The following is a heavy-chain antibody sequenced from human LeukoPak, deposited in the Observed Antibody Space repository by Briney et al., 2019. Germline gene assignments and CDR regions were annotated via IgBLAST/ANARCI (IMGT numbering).Heavy chain of an antibody. J-gene: IGHJ4*02. Sequence: GGSLRLSCAVSGFIFSSYAMSWVRQAPGKGLEWVSAISGSGGSTYYADSVKGRFTISRDNSKNTLYLQMNSLRAEDTAVYYCARRVCSGGSCYSRYFDYWGQGTLVTVSS. D-gene: IGHD2-15*01. CDR3: ARRVCSGGSCYSRYFDY. V-gene: IGHV3-23*01. CDR1: GFIFSSYA. CDR2: ISGSGGST.